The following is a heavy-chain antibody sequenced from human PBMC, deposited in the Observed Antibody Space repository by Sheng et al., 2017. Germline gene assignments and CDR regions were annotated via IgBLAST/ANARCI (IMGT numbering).Heavy chain of an antibody. CDR2: IYYSGTT. J-gene: IGHJ4*02. CDR3: VREATTRYYSGSGTLDHIDS. Sequence: QLQLQEPGPGLVKPSGTLSLTCIVSGDSISSTNYCWGWIRQSPGKGLEWIGSIYYSGTTYYNPSLQSRVTISIDTSKNHFSLKLNSMTAADTAVYYCVREATTRYYSGSGTLDHIDSWGQGTLVTVSS. V-gene: IGHV4-39*07. CDR1: GDSISSTNYC. D-gene: IGHD3-10*01.